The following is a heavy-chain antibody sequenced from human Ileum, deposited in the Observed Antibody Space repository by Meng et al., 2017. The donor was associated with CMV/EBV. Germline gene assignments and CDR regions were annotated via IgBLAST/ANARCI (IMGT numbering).Heavy chain of an antibody. CDR3: AKDSSGGRYYYDSSAYAD. CDR2: ISWDGSST. J-gene: IGHJ4*02. V-gene: IGHV3-43D*03. D-gene: IGHD3-22*01. Sequence: ESLKISCAASGFTFDDYAMHWVRQAPGKGLEWVSLISWDGSSTYYADSVKGRFTISRDNSKNSLYLQMNSLRAEDTALYYCAKDSSGGRYYYDSSAYADWGQGTLVTVSS. CDR1: GFTFDDYA.